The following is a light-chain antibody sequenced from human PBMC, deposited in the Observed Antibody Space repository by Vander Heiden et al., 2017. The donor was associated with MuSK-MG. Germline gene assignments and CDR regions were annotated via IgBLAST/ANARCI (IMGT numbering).Light chain of an antibody. CDR1: QDIYNY. CDR3: QQYDNLPYT. J-gene: IGKJ2*01. CDR2: DAS. V-gene: IGKV1-33*01. Sequence: DIQMTQSPSSLSASVGDRITITCRASQDIYNYLNWYQHKPGKAPKLLIYDASNLETGVPSRFSGSGSGTDFTFTISRLQPEDLATYYCQQYDNLPYTFGQGTKLEIK.